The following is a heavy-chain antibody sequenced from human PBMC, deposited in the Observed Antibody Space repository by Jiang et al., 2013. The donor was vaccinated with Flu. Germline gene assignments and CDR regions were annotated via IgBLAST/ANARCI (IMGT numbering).Heavy chain of an antibody. D-gene: IGHD5-24*01. J-gene: IGHJ4*02. Sequence: FTISRDNSKNTLYLQMNSLRAEDTAVYYCAREATANFDYWGQGTLVTVSS. CDR3: AREATANFDY. V-gene: IGHV3-30*01.